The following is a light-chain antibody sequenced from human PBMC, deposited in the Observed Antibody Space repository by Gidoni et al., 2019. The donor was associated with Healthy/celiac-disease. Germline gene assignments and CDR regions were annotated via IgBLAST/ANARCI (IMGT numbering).Light chain of an antibody. Sequence: DIQMTQSPYSLSESVRDRVTITCRTSQGISNYVDWYQQKPGIVPKLLIYAASTWQSGLPSRFSGSGSGTAFTLTIRSLHPEYVATYYCPKYNRAPYTFGQGTKLEIK. J-gene: IGKJ2*01. V-gene: IGKV1-27*01. CDR1: QGISNY. CDR3: PKYNRAPYT. CDR2: AAS.